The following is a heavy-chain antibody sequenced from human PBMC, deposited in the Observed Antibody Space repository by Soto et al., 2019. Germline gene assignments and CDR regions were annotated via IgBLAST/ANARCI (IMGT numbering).Heavy chain of an antibody. CDR1: GFTFSSYA. CDR3: AKKGVGATGKNWFDS. CDR2: ISGSGDTT. Sequence: GGSLRLSCAASGFTFSSYAMSWVRQAPGKGLEWVSVISGSGDTTYYADSVKGRFTISRDNSKNALYLQTNSLRAEDTAVYYCAKKGVGATGKNWFDSWGQGTLVTVS. J-gene: IGHJ5*01. V-gene: IGHV3-23*01. D-gene: IGHD6-13*01.